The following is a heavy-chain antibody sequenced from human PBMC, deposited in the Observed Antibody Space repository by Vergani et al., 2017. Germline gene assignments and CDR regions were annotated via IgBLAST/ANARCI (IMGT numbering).Heavy chain of an antibody. CDR3: AREQLEGDYYYYMDV. CDR1: GGSISSYY. Sequence: QVQLQESGPGLVKPSETLSLTCTVSGGSISSYYWSWIRQPPGKGLEWIGYIYYSGSTNYNPSLKSRVTISVDTSKNQFSLKLSSVTAADTAVDYCAREQLEGDYYYYMDVGGKGTTVTVSS. J-gene: IGHJ6*03. D-gene: IGHD6-6*01. CDR2: IYYSGST. V-gene: IGHV4-59*01.